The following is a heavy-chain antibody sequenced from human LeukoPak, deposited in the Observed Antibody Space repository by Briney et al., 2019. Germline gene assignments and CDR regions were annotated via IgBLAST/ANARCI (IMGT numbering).Heavy chain of an antibody. CDR1: GGSISSGGYY. D-gene: IGHD5-24*01. CDR3: ARHSLNNYGSYY. Sequence: SETLSLTCTASGGSISSGGYYWSWIRQPPGKGLEWIGSIHYDGNTYYKPSLKSRVTISVDTSKIQFSLRLSSATAADMATYYCARHSLNNYGSYYWGQGTLVTVSS. V-gene: IGHV4-39*01. J-gene: IGHJ4*02. CDR2: IHYDGNT.